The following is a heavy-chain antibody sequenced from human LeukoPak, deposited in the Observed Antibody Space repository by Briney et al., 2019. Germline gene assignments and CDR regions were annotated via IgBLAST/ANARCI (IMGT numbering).Heavy chain of an antibody. CDR1: GGSISSNNW. D-gene: IGHD5-12*01. CDR3: ARGPSVAAHLDY. Sequence: ASETLSLTCAVSGGSISSNNWWSWVRQPPGKGLEWIGEIYHHGATNYNPSLKSRVTLSVDESKNQFSLELSSVTAADTAVYYCARGPSVAAHLDYWGQGTLVTVSS. V-gene: IGHV4-4*02. J-gene: IGHJ4*02. CDR2: IYHHGAT.